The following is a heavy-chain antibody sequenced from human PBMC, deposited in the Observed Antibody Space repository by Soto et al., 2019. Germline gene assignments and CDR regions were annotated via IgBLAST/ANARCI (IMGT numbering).Heavy chain of an antibody. D-gene: IGHD3-3*01. CDR1: GFTFSDYY. V-gene: IGHV3-11*01. CDR3: ARDPFTIFGVVIFTLGWFDP. CDR2: ISSSGSTI. J-gene: IGHJ5*02. Sequence: GGSLRLSCAASGFTFSDYYMSWIRQAPGKGLEWVSYISSSGSTIYYADSVKGRFTISRDNAKNSLYLQMNSLRAKDTAVYYCARDPFTIFGVVIFTLGWFDPWGQGTLVTVSS.